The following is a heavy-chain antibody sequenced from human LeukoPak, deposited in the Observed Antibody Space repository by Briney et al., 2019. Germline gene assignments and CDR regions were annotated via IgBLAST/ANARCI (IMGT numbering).Heavy chain of an antibody. CDR1: GYTFTSYY. J-gene: IGHJ4*02. V-gene: IGHV1-46*03. D-gene: IGHD3-22*01. CDR2: INPSGGST. CDR3: ARASDSSGYYAPQHYFDY. Sequence: ASVKVSCKASGYTFTSYYMHWVRQAPGLGLEWMGIINPSGGSTSYAQKFQGRVTMTRDTSTSTVYMELSSLRSEDTAVYYCARASDSSGYYAPQHYFDYWGQGTLVTVSS.